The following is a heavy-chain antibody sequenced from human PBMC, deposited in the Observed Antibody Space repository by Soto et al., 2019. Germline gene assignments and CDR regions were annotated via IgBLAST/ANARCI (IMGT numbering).Heavy chain of an antibody. CDR1: GGTFSSYT. J-gene: IGHJ4*02. Sequence: SVKVSCKASGGTFSSYTITWVRQAPGQGLEWMGRIIPILGLASNAQKFQGRVTITADKSTNTAYMELSSLRSDDTAVYYCARDTAATHFPDHDYWGQGTLVTVSS. CDR2: IIPILGLA. D-gene: IGHD6-13*01. CDR3: ARDTAATHFPDHDY. V-gene: IGHV1-69*04.